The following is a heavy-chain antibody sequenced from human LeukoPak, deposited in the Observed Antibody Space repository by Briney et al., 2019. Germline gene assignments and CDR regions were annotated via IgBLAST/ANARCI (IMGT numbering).Heavy chain of an antibody. V-gene: IGHV4-59*01. D-gene: IGHD1-7*01. CDR2: IYYSGST. J-gene: IGHJ3*02. CDR3: ARDITGTSDAFDI. CDR1: DDSISTAY. Sequence: SETLSLTCTVSDDSISTAYWSWIRQSPGKGLEWIGYIYYSGSTNYNPSLKSRVTISVDTSKNQFSLKLSPVTAADTAVYYCARDITGTSDAFDIWGQGTMVTVSS.